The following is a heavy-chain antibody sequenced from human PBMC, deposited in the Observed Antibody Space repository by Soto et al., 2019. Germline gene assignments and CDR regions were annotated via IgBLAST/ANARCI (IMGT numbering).Heavy chain of an antibody. Sequence: ASVKVSCKASGYTFNNYGITWVRQAPGQGLEWLGWISVYNGNKNYAKKVQGRVSMTADTSTSTAHMELRSLQSDDTAVYFCARVAITLIRGLKVDFYSMDVWGQGTTVTVSS. CDR1: GYTFNNYG. CDR2: ISVYNGNK. CDR3: ARVAITLIRGLKVDFYSMDV. J-gene: IGHJ6*02. D-gene: IGHD3-10*01. V-gene: IGHV1-18*01.